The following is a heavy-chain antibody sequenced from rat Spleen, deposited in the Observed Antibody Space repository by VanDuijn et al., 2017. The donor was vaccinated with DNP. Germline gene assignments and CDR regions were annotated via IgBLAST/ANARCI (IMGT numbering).Heavy chain of an antibody. J-gene: IGHJ2*01. CDR2: INNRGGNT. Sequence: EVQLAESGGDLVQPGRSLKLSCVVSRFIFNNYWMTWFRQVPGKGLEWVASINNRGGNTYYADSVKGRFTISRDNAKTTLYLQMNSLRSEDMATYYCARWFNSGYYFDYWGQGVMVTVSS. CDR3: ARWFNSGYYFDY. CDR1: RFIFNNYW. D-gene: IGHD4-3*01. V-gene: IGHV5-31*01.